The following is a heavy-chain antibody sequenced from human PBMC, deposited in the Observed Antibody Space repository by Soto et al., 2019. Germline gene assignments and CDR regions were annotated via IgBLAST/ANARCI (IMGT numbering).Heavy chain of an antibody. D-gene: IGHD2-2*03. Sequence: EVQLVESGGGSVQPGRSLRLSCAASGFSFDDYGMHWVRQGPGKGLEWVSGISWNSGDIYYADSVKGRFTISRDNAKRSLYLQMNSLRTEDTALYYCAKDNDLDRDGPRDYWGQGILATVSS. V-gene: IGHV3-9*01. CDR1: GFSFDDYG. CDR3: AKDNDLDRDGPRDY. CDR2: ISWNSGDI. J-gene: IGHJ4*02.